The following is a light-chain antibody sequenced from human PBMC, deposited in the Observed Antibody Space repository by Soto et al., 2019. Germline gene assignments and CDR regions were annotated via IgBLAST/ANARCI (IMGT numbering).Light chain of an antibody. V-gene: IGKV1-39*01. Sequence: DIQMTQSPSSLSASVGDRVTITCRASQSIGTYLSWYQQKPGKAPKLLIYAASSLQSGVPSSFGGSGSGTDFTLTISSLQPGDFATYFCQQSYSTPYTFGQGTTLEIK. J-gene: IGKJ2*01. CDR1: QSIGTY. CDR3: QQSYSTPYT. CDR2: AAS.